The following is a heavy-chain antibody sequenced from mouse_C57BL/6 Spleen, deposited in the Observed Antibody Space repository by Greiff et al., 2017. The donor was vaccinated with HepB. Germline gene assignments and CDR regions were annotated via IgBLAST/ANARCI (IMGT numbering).Heavy chain of an antibody. CDR1: GFTFSSYA. V-gene: IGHV5-4*01. Sequence: EVQVVESGGGLVKPGGSLKLSCAASGFTFSSYAMSWVRQTPEKRLEWVATISDGGSYTYYPDNVKGRFTISRDNAKNNLYLQMSHLKSEDTAMYYCARDPLYDYDGAWFAYWGQGTRVTVSA. D-gene: IGHD2-4*01. CDR2: ISDGGSYT. J-gene: IGHJ3*01. CDR3: ARDPLYDYDGAWFAY.